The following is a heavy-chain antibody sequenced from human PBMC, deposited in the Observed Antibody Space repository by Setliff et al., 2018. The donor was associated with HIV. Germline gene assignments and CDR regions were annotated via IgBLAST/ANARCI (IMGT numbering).Heavy chain of an antibody. Sequence: SQTLSLTCDVSGFSMSNFYYWGWFRQPPGKGLEWIGSVYHRGETYYKPSLKGRVTTSIDSSKSQISLNVTSVTAADTAVYYCTRRDVSPLWFGQFEYWGQGILVAVSS. J-gene: IGHJ4*02. D-gene: IGHD3-10*01. CDR3: TRRDVSPLWFGQFEY. V-gene: IGHV4-38-2*01. CDR1: GFSMSNFYY. CDR2: VYHRGET.